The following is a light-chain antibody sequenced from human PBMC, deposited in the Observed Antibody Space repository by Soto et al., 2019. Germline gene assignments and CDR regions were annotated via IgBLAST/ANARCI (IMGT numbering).Light chain of an antibody. J-gene: IGKJ1*01. CDR2: GAA. V-gene: IGKV3-20*01. CDR1: QSVTSRY. Sequence: DIVLTQAPGTLSLSPGERATLSCRASQSVTSRYLACYQQKPGHAPSLRFFGAAIRDTGIPYRFSCRGSGTDFILTINELQPEPSAVYYCHQYGSSRGKVGPGTTVDSK. CDR3: HQYGSSRGK.